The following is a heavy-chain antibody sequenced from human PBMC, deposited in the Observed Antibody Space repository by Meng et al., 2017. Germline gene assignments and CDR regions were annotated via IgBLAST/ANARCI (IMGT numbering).Heavy chain of an antibody. CDR3: LDEAPRSDY. D-gene: IGHD1-1*01. J-gene: IGHJ4*02. CDR1: GFTFNNVC. CDR2: ISGDGSIT. Sequence: EVRWWKAGRGLVPPGGSRILARAASGFTFNNVCMHWVRQVPWTGLVWVSRISGDGSITNYADSVKGRFTISRDNAKNTLYLQMNSLRPEDTAVYYCLDEAPRSDYWGQGSLVTVSS. V-gene: IGHV3-74*01.